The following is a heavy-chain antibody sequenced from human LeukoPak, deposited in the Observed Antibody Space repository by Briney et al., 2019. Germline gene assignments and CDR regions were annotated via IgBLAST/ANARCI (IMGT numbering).Heavy chain of an antibody. J-gene: IGHJ4*02. CDR3: ASSMIQGGYFDY. V-gene: IGHV4-4*07. CDR2: IYTSGST. CDR1: GGSISSYY. Sequence: PSETLSLTCTVSGGSISSYYWSWIPQPAGKGLEWIGRIYTSGSTNYNPSLKSRVTMSVDTSKNQFSLKLSSGTAAGTAVYYCASSMIQGGYFDYWGQGTLVTVSS. D-gene: IGHD1-26*01.